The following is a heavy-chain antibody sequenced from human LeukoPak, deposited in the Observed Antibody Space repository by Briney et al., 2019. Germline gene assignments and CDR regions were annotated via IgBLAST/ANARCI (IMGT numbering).Heavy chain of an antibody. CDR2: IYYSGST. V-gene: IGHV4-59*01. CDR3: ARGSWDTAMVPYFDY. Sequence: SETLSLTCAVYGGSFSGYYWSWIRQPPGKGLEWIGYIYYSGSTNYNPSSRGRVTISVDTSKNQFSLKLSSVTAADTAVYYCARGSWDTAMVPYFDYWGQGTLVTVSS. CDR1: GGSFSGYY. D-gene: IGHD5-18*01. J-gene: IGHJ4*02.